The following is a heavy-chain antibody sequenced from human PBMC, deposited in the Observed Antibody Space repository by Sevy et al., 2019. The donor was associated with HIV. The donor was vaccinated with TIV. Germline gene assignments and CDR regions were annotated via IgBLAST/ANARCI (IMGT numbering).Heavy chain of an antibody. Sequence: SETLSLTCTVSGGSISSGRYYWAWLRQPAGKGLEGLGRNYTSGSTNYYPSLKSRLTMSVDTSKNQFSLRLSAVTAADTAVYFCARDRGEDDAFDIWGQGTMVTVSS. CDR1: GGSISSGRYY. CDR3: ARDRGEDDAFDI. CDR2: NYTSGST. D-gene: IGHD4-17*01. J-gene: IGHJ3*02. V-gene: IGHV4-61*02.